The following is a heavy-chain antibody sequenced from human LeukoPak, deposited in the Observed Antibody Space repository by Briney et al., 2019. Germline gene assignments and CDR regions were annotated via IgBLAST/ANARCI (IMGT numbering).Heavy chain of an antibody. CDR3: ARTGNGRVYDL. Sequence: GGSLRLSCAASGFTFSSYWMHWVRQAPGKGLVWVSRINSDGSSTSYADSVKGRFTISRDSSKNTVNLQLNSLRVEDTATYYCARTGNGRVYDLWGQGTLVTVSS. CDR2: INSDGSST. J-gene: IGHJ4*02. CDR1: GFTFSSYW. V-gene: IGHV3-74*01. D-gene: IGHD1-1*01.